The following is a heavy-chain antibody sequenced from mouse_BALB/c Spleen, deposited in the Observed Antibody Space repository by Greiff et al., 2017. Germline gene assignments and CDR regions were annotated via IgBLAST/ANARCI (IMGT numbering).Heavy chain of an antibody. Sequence: VQLQQSGAELVKPGASVKLSCTASGFNIKDTYMHWVKQKPEQGLDWIGRIAPANGNTKYDTNFECKATITADTSYNPADLQLSSLTSEDTAVYYCASIYGNYYARDYWGQGTSVTVSS. V-gene: IGHV14-3*02. CDR1: GFNIKDTY. D-gene: IGHD2-1*01. CDR2: IAPANGNT. J-gene: IGHJ4*01. CDR3: ASIYGNYYARDY.